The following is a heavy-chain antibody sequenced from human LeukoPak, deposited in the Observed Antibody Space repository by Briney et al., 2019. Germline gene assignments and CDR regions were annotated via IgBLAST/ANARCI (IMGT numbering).Heavy chain of an antibody. CDR3: ARDDPLVSA. V-gene: IGHV4-61*02. Sequence: SQTLSLTCTVSGGSISSGSYYWSWIRQPAGKGLEWIGRIYTSGSTNYNPSLKSRVTISVDTSKNQFSLKLSSVTAADTAVYYCARDDPLVSAWGQGTLVTVSS. CDR2: IYTSGST. J-gene: IGHJ5*02. CDR1: GGSISSGSYY.